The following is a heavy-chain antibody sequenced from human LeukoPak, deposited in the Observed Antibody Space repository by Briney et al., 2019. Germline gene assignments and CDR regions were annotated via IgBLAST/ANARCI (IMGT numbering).Heavy chain of an antibody. CDR2: IRSKAYGGAT. D-gene: IGHD1/OR15-1a*01. CDR3: TRDQRTDYYYYYMDV. V-gene: IGHV3-49*04. CDR1: GFTFSSYA. Sequence: SLRLSCAASGFTFSSYAMSWVRQAPGKGLEWVGFIRSKAYGGATEYAASVKGRFTISRDDSKSIAYLQMNSLKAEDTAVYYCTRDQRTDYYYYYMDVWGKGTTVTVSS. J-gene: IGHJ6*03.